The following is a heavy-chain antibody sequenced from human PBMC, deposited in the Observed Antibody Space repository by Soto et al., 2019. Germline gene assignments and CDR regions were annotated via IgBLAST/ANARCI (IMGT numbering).Heavy chain of an antibody. Sequence: PSETLSLTCTFSGDSVNSAGHNWSWIRQTPGKGLEWIAYIYYSGSTNYNPSLKSRVTISVDTSKNQFSLKLSSVTAADTAVYYCARVFLPGYDFWSGYQRNNWFDPWGQGTLVTVSS. CDR2: IYYSGST. CDR3: ARVFLPGYDFWSGYQRNNWFDP. D-gene: IGHD3-3*01. CDR1: GDSVNSAGHN. V-gene: IGHV4-61*08. J-gene: IGHJ5*02.